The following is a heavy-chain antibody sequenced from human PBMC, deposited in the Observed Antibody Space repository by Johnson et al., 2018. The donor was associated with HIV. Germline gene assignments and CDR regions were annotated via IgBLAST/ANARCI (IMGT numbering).Heavy chain of an antibody. V-gene: IGHV3-9*01. Sequence: VQLVESGGGLVQPGRSLRLSCAASGFTFDDYAMHWVRQAPGKGLEWVSGISWNSGSIGYADSVKGRFTIFRDNAKNSMYLQMDNLRIDDTAIYYCARDGVYSSPHDAFDIWGQGTMVTVSS. CDR1: GFTFDDYA. CDR3: ARDGVYSSPHDAFDI. J-gene: IGHJ3*02. D-gene: IGHD6-13*01. CDR2: ISWNSGSI.